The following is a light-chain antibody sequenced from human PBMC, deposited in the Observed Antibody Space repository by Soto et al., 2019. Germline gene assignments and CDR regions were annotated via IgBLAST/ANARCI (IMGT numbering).Light chain of an antibody. CDR3: QQNYSPPPIT. CDR1: QDIRTY. Sequence: IQLTQSPASLSLSVGDRVTVTCRASQDIRTYLAWYQQKQGKVPKLLIYATSSLHSGVTSRFSGSGFGTDFTLTISSLQTADFATYYCQQNYSPPPITFGQGTRLEIK. V-gene: IGKV1-39*01. J-gene: IGKJ5*01. CDR2: ATS.